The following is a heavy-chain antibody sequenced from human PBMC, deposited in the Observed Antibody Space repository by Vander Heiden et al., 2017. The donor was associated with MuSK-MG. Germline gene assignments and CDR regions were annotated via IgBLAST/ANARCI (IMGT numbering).Heavy chain of an antibody. CDR1: GFAFDDSG. CDR3: AKDTLAVENGGTFDY. Sequence: EVQLVESGGGWVQPGRSLRLSCDASGFAFDDSGMHWVRQAPGKGLEWVSGISWNGGRIAYADSAKGRFTISRDNAQKSLYLQMNSLRVEDTAVYYCAKDTLAVENGGTFDYWGQGTLVTVSS. D-gene: IGHD6-19*01. CDR2: ISWNGGRI. J-gene: IGHJ4*02. V-gene: IGHV3-9*01.